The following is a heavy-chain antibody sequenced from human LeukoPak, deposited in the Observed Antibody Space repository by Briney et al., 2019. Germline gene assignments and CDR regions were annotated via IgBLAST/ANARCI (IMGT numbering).Heavy chain of an antibody. Sequence: GRSLRLSCSASGFTYSSYRMLGLPQAPGQGVMWVAVIWYDGSNKYYADSVKGRFTISRDNSKNTLYLQMNSLRAEDTAVYYCAREQRIAAAGTQWFDPWGQGTLVTVSS. CDR3: AREQRIAAAGTQWFDP. D-gene: IGHD6-13*01. V-gene: IGHV3-33*08. CDR1: GFTYSSYR. CDR2: IWYDGSNK. J-gene: IGHJ5*02.